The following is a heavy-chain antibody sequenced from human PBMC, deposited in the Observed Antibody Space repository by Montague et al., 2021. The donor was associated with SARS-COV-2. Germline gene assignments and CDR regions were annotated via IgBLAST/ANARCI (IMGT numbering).Heavy chain of an antibody. Sequence: CAISGDSVVKLRLRSGGHTHYLPTHQHLLGSPYFGTKKYSDYAPXMRGRLTVNPDASKNEFSLELNYVTPEDTAVYYCVRYSGWFYFDFWGQGTLVTVSS. CDR3: VRYSGWFYFDF. CDR1: GDSVVKLRLR. CDR2: PYFGTKKYS. J-gene: IGHJ4*02. V-gene: IGHV6-1*01. D-gene: IGHD6-19*01.